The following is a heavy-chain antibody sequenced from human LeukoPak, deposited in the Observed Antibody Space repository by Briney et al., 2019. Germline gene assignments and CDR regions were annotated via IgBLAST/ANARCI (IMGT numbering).Heavy chain of an antibody. CDR3: ARGTGTRITIFGVVISAFDI. V-gene: IGHV4-61*02. Sequence: PSETLSLTCTVSGGSISSVSYSGGWIRRPAGRGREWIGRFYTSGSTNYNPSLKSRVTISVDTSKNQFSLKLSSVTAADTAVYYCARGTGTRITIFGVVISAFDIWGQGTMVTVSS. CDR2: FYTSGST. D-gene: IGHD3-3*01. CDR1: GGSISSVSYS. J-gene: IGHJ3*02.